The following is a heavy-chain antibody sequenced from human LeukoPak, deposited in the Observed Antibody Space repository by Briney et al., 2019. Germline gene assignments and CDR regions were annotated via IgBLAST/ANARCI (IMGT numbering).Heavy chain of an antibody. Sequence: ASVKVSCKASGYTFTSYDFNWLRQATGQGPEWMGWMNPNSGATGYAQKFQGRVTMTRSASINTAYMELTNLRSEDTAVYYCARAPRSRGFDYWGQGTLVTVSS. CDR1: GYTFTSYD. CDR3: ARAPRSRGFDY. V-gene: IGHV1-8*01. CDR2: MNPNSGAT. J-gene: IGHJ4*02. D-gene: IGHD3-10*01.